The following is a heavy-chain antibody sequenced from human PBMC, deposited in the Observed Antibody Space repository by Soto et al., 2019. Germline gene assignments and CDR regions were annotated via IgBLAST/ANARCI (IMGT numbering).Heavy chain of an antibody. Sequence: QITLKESGPTLVKPTQTLTLTCTFSGFSLSTSGVGVGWIRQPPGKGLEWLALIYWDDDKRYSPYLKSRLTITKDTSKNQVVLTMTNMEPVDTATYYYAHGHYYDSSGLVWYFDLWGRGTLVTVSS. D-gene: IGHD3-22*01. CDR3: AHGHYYDSSGLVWYFDL. V-gene: IGHV2-5*02. CDR1: GFSLSTSGVG. J-gene: IGHJ2*01. CDR2: IYWDDDK.